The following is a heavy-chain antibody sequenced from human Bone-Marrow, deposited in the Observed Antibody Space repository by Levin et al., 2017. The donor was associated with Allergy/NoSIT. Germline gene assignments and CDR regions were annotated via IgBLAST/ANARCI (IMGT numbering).Heavy chain of an antibody. J-gene: IGHJ3*02. CDR3: LRGTGGI. CDR1: GFTFSSYS. Sequence: GESLKISCAASGFTFSSYSMSWVRQAPGKGLEWVSSITISSNYIYYADSLKGRFTVSRDNAKNSLYLQMNSLTVEDTAMYYCLRGTGGIWGQGTMVTVSS. CDR2: ITISSNYI. V-gene: IGHV3-21*01. D-gene: IGHD1-14*01.